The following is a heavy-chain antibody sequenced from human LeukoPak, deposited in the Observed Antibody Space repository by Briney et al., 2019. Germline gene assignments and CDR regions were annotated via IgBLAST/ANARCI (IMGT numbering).Heavy chain of an antibody. Sequence: PSETLSLTCAVYGGSFSGYYWSWIRQPPGKGLEWIGQINHSGSTNYNPSLKSRVTISVDTSKNQFSLKLSSVTAADTAVYYCASLGAWGSTVDYWGQGTLVTVSS. V-gene: IGHV4-34*01. J-gene: IGHJ4*02. CDR2: INHSGST. CDR1: GGSFSGYY. D-gene: IGHD6-13*01. CDR3: ASLGAWGSTVDY.